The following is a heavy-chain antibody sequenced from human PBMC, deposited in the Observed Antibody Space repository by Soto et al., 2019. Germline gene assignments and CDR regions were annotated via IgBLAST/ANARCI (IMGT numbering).Heavy chain of an antibody. Sequence: ASVKVSCKASGYTFTGYYMHWVRQAPGQGLEWMGWINPNCGGTNYVQKFQGWVTMTRDTSISTASMELSRQRSDDTAVDYCARGGLLWFGGLPGPEFDYWGQGTLVTVSS. CDR3: ARGGLLWFGGLPGPEFDY. CDR2: INPNCGGT. D-gene: IGHD3-10*01. V-gene: IGHV1-2*04. CDR1: GYTFTGYY. J-gene: IGHJ4*02.